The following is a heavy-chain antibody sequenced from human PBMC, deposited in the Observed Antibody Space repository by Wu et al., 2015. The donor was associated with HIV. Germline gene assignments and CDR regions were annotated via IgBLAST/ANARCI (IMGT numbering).Heavy chain of an antibody. D-gene: IGHD6-13*01. CDR2: IIPIFGTA. Sequence: QVQLVQSGAEVKKPGSSVKVSCKASGGTFSSYAISWVRQAPGQGLEWMGGIIPIFGTANYAQKFQGRVTITTDESTSTAYMELSSLRPEDTAVYYCARANSEQLVPSYYYGMDVWGQGTTVTVSS. CDR1: GGTFSSYA. V-gene: IGHV1-69*05. J-gene: IGHJ6*02. CDR3: ARANSEQLVPSYYYGMDV.